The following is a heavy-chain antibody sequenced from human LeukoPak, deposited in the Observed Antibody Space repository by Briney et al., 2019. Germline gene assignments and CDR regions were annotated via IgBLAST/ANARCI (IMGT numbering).Heavy chain of an antibody. CDR3: ARGTRGGQTSGWYYFDY. V-gene: IGHV3-66*02. CDR1: GLSVSSDY. CDR2: IYSSGTT. Sequence: GGSLRLSCAGSGLSVSSDYMSWVRQAPGKGLEWVSVIYSSGTTYYADSVKGRFTFSRDNSKNTLYLQMDSLRAEDTALYYCARGTRGGQTSGWYYFDYWGQGTLVTVSP. J-gene: IGHJ4*02. D-gene: IGHD6-19*01.